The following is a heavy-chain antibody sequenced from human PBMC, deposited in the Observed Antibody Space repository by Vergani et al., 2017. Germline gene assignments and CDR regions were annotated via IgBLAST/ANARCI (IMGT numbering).Heavy chain of an antibody. CDR2: ISWNSNSI. Sequence: EVQLEESGGGLVLPGRSLRLSCVASGFTSAGYAMHWVRQAPGKGLEWVSGISWNSNSIGYADSVNGRFTISRDNAKNSLYLQMNSLRAEDTALYYCAKVLGTSSGGGWFDPWGQGTLVTVSS. V-gene: IGHV3-9*02. CDR3: AKVLGTSSGGGWFDP. CDR1: GFTSAGYA. D-gene: IGHD6-6*01. J-gene: IGHJ5*02.